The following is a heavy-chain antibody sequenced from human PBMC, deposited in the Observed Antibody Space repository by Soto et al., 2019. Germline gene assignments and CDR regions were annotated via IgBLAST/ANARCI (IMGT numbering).Heavy chain of an antibody. CDR3: HRPYFFDY. J-gene: IGHJ4*02. CDR1: GFIFSDYY. V-gene: IGHV3-11*01. Sequence: GGSLRLSCTASGFIFSDYYMTWIRQAPGKGLEWISHISRDGSDIYYADSVKGRFTISRDNAKNSLFLQMNSLRADDTAVYYCHRPYFFDYWGQGTLVTVSS. CDR2: ISRDGSDI.